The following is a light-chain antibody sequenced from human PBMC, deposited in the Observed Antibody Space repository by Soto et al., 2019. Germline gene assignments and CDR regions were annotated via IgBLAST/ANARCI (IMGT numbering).Light chain of an antibody. CDR3: QQSYSTPWT. V-gene: IGKV1-39*01. CDR2: AAS. CDR1: QSISSY. Sequence: DIQLTQSPSFLSASVGDRVTITCRASQSISSYLNLYQQKPGKAPKLLIYAASSLQSGVPSRFSGSGFGTDFTLTISSLQPEDFATYYCQQSYSTPWTFGQGTKVDIK. J-gene: IGKJ1*01.